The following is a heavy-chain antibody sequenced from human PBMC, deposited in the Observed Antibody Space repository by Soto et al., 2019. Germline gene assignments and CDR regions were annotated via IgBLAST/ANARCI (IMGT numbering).Heavy chain of an antibody. D-gene: IGHD6-19*01. J-gene: IGHJ4*02. CDR1: GGSFSGYY. Sequence: SETLSLTCAVYGGSFSGYYWSWIRQPPGKGLEWIGEINHSGSTNYNPSLKSRVTISVDTSKNQFSLKLSSVTAADTAVYYCARHHKYSSGWYLRGDYFDYWGQGTLVTVSS. CDR2: INHSGST. V-gene: IGHV4-34*01. CDR3: ARHHKYSSGWYLRGDYFDY.